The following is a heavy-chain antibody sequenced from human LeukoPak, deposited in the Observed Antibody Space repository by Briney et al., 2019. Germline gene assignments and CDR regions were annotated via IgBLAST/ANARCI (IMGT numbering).Heavy chain of an antibody. Sequence: VASVKVSCKASGYTFTGYYMHWVRQAPGQGLEWMGRINPNSGGTNYAQKFQGRVTMTRDTSISTAYMELSSLRSEDTAVYYCARAPHGGYASFDYWGQETLVTVSS. V-gene: IGHV1-2*06. D-gene: IGHD5-12*01. J-gene: IGHJ4*02. CDR2: INPNSGGT. CDR1: GYTFTGYY. CDR3: ARAPHGGYASFDY.